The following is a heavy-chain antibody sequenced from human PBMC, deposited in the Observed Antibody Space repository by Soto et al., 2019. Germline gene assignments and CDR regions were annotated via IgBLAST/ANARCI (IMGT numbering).Heavy chain of an antibody. D-gene: IGHD3-10*01. CDR3: ARTFDRGVFDF. Sequence: QVQLQESGPGLVKPSETLSLTCTVSGGSISSYYWSWIRQPPGKGLEWIGYIYYTGSTNYNPSLKSRVTISVDASKNQFSLRLSSLTAADTAVYYCARTFDRGVFDFWGQGTMVTVSS. J-gene: IGHJ4*02. CDR2: IYYTGST. V-gene: IGHV4-59*01. CDR1: GGSISSYY.